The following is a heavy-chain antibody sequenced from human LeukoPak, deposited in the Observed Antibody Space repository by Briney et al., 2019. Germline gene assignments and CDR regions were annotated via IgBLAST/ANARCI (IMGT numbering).Heavy chain of an antibody. CDR2: INYSGST. V-gene: IGHV4-59*01. D-gene: IGHD4-17*01. CDR3: ARGANYGDYGLDAFDV. CDR1: GGSMSSYY. Sequence: SETLSLTCTVSGGSMSSYYWSWIRQPPGEGLEWIGYINYSGSTTYNPSLRSRVTMSVDTSKNQFSLKLTSVTAADTAVYHCARGANYGDYGLDAFDVWGQGIMVTVSS. J-gene: IGHJ3*01.